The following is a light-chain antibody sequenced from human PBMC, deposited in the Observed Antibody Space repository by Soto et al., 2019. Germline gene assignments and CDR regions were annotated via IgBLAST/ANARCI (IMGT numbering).Light chain of an antibody. CDR1: QSVSATY. Sequence: EIVLTQSPGTLSLSPGERATLSCRASQSVSATYLAWYQQKPGQAPRLLIYGASNRATGIPDRFTGSGSGTDFTLTISRLEPEEFAVYFCQQYVSSPMYTFGQWTKLEIK. J-gene: IGKJ2*01. CDR3: QQYVSSPMYT. V-gene: IGKV3-20*01. CDR2: GAS.